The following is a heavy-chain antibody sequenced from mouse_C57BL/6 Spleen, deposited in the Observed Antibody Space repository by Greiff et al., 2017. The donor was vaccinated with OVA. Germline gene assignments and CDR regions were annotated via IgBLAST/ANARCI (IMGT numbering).Heavy chain of an antibody. D-gene: IGHD1-1*01. CDR2: ISYDGSN. Sequence: EVQLQQSGPGLVKPSQSLSLTCSVTGYSITSGYYWNWIRQFPGNKLEWMGYISYDGSNNYNPSLKNRISITRDTSKNQFFLKLNSATTEDTATYYCARGGYYGSSIRGFDYWGQGTTLTVSS. CDR1: GYSITSGYY. J-gene: IGHJ2*01. V-gene: IGHV3-6*01. CDR3: ARGGYYGSSIRGFDY.